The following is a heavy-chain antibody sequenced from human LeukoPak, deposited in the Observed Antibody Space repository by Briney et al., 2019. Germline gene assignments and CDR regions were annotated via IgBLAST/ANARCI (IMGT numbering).Heavy chain of an antibody. J-gene: IGHJ6*02. D-gene: IGHD3-22*01. CDR3: ARRWDSNLYGMDV. CDR1: GFTFSDYY. Sequence: GGSLRLSRAASGFTFSDYYMSWIRQAPGKGLEWISIISSSSSYTNHADSVKDRFTISRDDAKKSLYLQMNRLRTEDTAVYYCARRWDSNLYGMDVWGQGTTVTVSS. V-gene: IGHV3-11*06. CDR2: ISSSSSYT.